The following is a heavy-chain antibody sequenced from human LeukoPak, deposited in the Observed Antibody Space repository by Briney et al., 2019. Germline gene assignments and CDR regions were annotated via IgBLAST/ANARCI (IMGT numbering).Heavy chain of an antibody. Sequence: SETLSLTCAVYGGSFSGYYWSWIRQPPGKGLEWIGEINHSGSTNYNPSLKSRVTISVDTSKNQFSLKLSSVTAADTAVYYCARALAWYFDYWGQGTLVTVS. CDR2: INHSGST. J-gene: IGHJ4*02. CDR1: GGSFSGYY. V-gene: IGHV4-34*01. CDR3: ARALAWYFDY.